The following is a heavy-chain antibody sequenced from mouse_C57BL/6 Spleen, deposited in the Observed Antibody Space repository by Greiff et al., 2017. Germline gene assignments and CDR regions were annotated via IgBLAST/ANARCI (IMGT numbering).Heavy chain of an antibody. V-gene: IGHV5-17*01. CDR3: ARGLLYLYAMDY. D-gene: IGHD2-3*01. Sequence: EVKLEESGGGLVKPGGSLKLSCAASGFTFSDYGMHWVRQAPEKGLEWVAYISSGSSTIYYADTVKGRFTISRDNAKNTLFLQMTSLRSEDTAMYYCARGLLYLYAMDYWGQGTSVTVSS. CDR2: ISSGSSTI. CDR1: GFTFSDYG. J-gene: IGHJ4*01.